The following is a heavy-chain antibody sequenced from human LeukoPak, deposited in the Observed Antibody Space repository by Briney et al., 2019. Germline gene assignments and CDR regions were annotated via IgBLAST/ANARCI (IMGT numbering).Heavy chain of an antibody. CDR3: TTYPLYGMDV. CDR1: GFTFSTCA. Sequence: GGSLRLSCSASGFTFSTCAMHWVRQAPGKGLEWVGLIKSKTDGGTTHYAAPVKGRFTISRDDSKNTLYLQMNSLKTEDTAVYYCTTYPLYGMDVWGRGTTVTVSS. CDR2: IKSKTDGGTT. V-gene: IGHV3-15*01. J-gene: IGHJ6*02. D-gene: IGHD2-2*02.